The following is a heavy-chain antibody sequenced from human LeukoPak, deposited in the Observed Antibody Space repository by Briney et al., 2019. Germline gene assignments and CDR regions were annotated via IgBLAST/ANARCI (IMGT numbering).Heavy chain of an antibody. CDR2: IQQDGSEK. V-gene: IGHV3-7*01. D-gene: IGHD3-10*01. CDR3: ASFYGSGSSTDY. Sequence: GGSLRLSCVASGFTFSNYWMSWVRQAPGKGLGWVANIQQDGSEKYYVDSVKGRFTISRDNAKNSLYLQMNSLRAEDTAVYYCASFYGSGSSTDYWGQGTLVTVSS. CDR1: GFTFSNYW. J-gene: IGHJ4*02.